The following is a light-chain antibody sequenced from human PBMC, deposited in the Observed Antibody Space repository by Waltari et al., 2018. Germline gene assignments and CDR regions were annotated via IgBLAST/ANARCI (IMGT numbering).Light chain of an antibody. V-gene: IGLV1-40*01. CDR1: DSNIGSSVD. CDR2: GVT. Sequence: QSVLTQPPSVSGTPGQTVTISCSGNDSNIGSSVDVHWYQHLPGAAPKLLIYGVTNRPSGVSNRFSGSKSGNSASLAISGLQAEDEADYYCQSYDSRLVSWVFGGGTKLTLL. J-gene: IGLJ3*02. CDR3: QSYDSRLVSWV.